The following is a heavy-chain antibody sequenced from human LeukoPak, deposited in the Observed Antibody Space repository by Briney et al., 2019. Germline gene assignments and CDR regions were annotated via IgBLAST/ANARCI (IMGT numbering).Heavy chain of an antibody. CDR1: GGSISSGSYY. CDR2: MIYSGRT. Sequence: SETLSLTCTVSGGSISSGSYYWGWLRQPPGKGLEWIGSMIYSGRTYYNPSLKSRVTLSVDTSKNQFSLKLTSVTAADTAVYYCARPPRSGWYLEFDYWGQGTLVTVSS. V-gene: IGHV4-39*01. D-gene: IGHD6-13*01. J-gene: IGHJ4*02. CDR3: ARPPRSGWYLEFDY.